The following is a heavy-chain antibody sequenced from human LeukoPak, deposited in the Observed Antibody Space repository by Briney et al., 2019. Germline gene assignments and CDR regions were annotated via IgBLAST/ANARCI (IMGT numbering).Heavy chain of an antibody. CDR3: ANAQGAGYYYYYYMDV. CDR1: GFTFSSYA. V-gene: IGHV3-23*01. Sequence: GGSLRLSCAASGFTFSSYAMSWVRQAPGKGLEWVSAISGSGGGTYYADSVKGRFTISRDNSKNTLYLQMNSLRAEDTAVYYCANAQGAGYYYYYYMDVWGKGTTVTVSS. CDR2: ISGSGGGT. J-gene: IGHJ6*03. D-gene: IGHD3-16*01.